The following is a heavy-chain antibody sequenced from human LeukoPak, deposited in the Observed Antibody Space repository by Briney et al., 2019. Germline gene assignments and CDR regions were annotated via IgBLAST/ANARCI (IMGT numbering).Heavy chain of an antibody. D-gene: IGHD6-13*01. CDR1: GFTFDDYA. CDR2: ISWNSGSI. Sequence: GGSLRLSCSASGFTFDDYAMHWVRQAPGKGLEWVSGISWNSGSIGYADSMKGRFTISRDNAKNSLYLQMNSLRAEDTALYYCAKDIGAAAGTFDYWGQGTLVTVSS. CDR3: AKDIGAAAGTFDY. J-gene: IGHJ4*02. V-gene: IGHV3-9*01.